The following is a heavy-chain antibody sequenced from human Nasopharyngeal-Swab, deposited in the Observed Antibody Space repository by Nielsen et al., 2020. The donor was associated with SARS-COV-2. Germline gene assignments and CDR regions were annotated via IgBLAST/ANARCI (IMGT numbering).Heavy chain of an antibody. Sequence: GESLKISCAASGFTFSSYAMSWVRQAPGKGLEWVSIISGSGDTTYYADSVKDRFTISRDNSKNTLYLQTNSLRVEDTAVYYCAKDGLREGYYYGMDVWGQGTTVTVSS. CDR2: ISGSGDTT. V-gene: IGHV3-23*01. D-gene: IGHD4-17*01. J-gene: IGHJ6*02. CDR3: AKDGLREGYYYGMDV. CDR1: GFTFSSYA.